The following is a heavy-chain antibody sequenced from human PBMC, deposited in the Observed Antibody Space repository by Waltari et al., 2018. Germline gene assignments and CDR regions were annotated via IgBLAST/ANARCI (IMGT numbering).Heavy chain of an antibody. J-gene: IGHJ6*02. CDR2: IYYSGST. D-gene: IGHD2-15*01. Sequence: QLQLQESGPGLVKPSETLSLTCTVSGGSISSSSYYWGWIRQPPGKGLEWIGSIYYSGSTYYNPSLKSRVTISVDTSKNQFSLKLSSVTAADTAVYYCAPFIVAATDYYGMDVWGQGTTVTVSS. CDR1: GGSISSSSYY. V-gene: IGHV4-39*01. CDR3: APFIVAATDYYGMDV.